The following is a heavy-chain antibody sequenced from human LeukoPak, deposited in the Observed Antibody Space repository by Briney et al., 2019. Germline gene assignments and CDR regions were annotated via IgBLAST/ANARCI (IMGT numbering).Heavy chain of an antibody. CDR2: IYHSGST. J-gene: IGHJ6*02. CDR3: AREMGYSTSSLRMDV. D-gene: IGHD6-13*01. CDR1: GGSISSGGYS. V-gene: IGHV4-30-2*01. Sequence: PSETLSLTCAVSGGSISSGGYSWSWIRQPPGKGLEWIGYIYHSGSTYYNPSLKSRVTISVDRSKNQFSLKLSSVTAADTAVYYCAREMGYSTSSLRMDVWGQGTTVTVSS.